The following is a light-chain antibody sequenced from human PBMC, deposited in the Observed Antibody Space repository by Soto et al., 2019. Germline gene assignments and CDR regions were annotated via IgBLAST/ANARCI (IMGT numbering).Light chain of an antibody. V-gene: IGLV3-1*01. CDR3: QAWDSSTVI. CDR2: QDN. Sequence: SYELTQPPSVSVSPGQTASITCSGDKLEDKYACWYQQKPGHSPVLVIYQDNKRPSGIPERFSGSNSGNTATLTISGTQAMDEADYYCQAWDSSTVIFGGGTKLTVL. J-gene: IGLJ2*01. CDR1: KLEDKY.